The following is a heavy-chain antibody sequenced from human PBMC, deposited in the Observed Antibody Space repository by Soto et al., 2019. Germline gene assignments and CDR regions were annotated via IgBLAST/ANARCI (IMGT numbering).Heavy chain of an antibody. J-gene: IGHJ6*02. CDR1: GYTFTSYA. CDR3: ACGVTTERTSYYYYGMDV. D-gene: IGHD4-17*01. V-gene: IGHV1-3*01. Sequence: QVQLVQSGAEVKKPGASVKVSCKASGYTFTSYAMHWVRQAPGQRLEWMGWINAGNGNTKYSQKFQGRVTITRDTSASTAYMELSSLRSEDTAVYYCACGVTTERTSYYYYGMDVWGQGTTVTVSS. CDR2: INAGNGNT.